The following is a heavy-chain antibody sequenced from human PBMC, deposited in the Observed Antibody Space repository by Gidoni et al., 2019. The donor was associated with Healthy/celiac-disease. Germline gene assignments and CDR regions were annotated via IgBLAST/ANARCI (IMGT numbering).Heavy chain of an antibody. CDR3: ARDGGSYSPSDFDY. D-gene: IGHD1-26*01. J-gene: IGHJ4*02. V-gene: IGHV3-21*01. Sequence: EVQLVESGGGLVKPGGSLRLSCAASGFTFSSYSMNWVRQAPGKGLEWVSSISSSSSYIYYADSVKGRFTISRDNAKNSLYLQMNSLRAEDTAVYYCARDGGSYSPSDFDYWGQGTLVTVSS. CDR1: GFTFSSYS. CDR2: ISSSSSYI.